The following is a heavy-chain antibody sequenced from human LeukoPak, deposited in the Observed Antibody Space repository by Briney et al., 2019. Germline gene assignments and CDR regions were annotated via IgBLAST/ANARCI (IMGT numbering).Heavy chain of an antibody. CDR2: IYYSGST. Sequence: SETLSLTCTVSGGSISSGGYYWSWIRQHPGKGLEWIGYIYYSGSTYYNPSLKSRVTKSVDTSKNQFSLKLSSVTAADTAVYYCARAPRDDYYYYGMDVWGQGTTVTVSS. CDR1: GGSISSGGYY. D-gene: IGHD3-3*01. V-gene: IGHV4-31*03. J-gene: IGHJ6*02. CDR3: ARAPRDDYYYYGMDV.